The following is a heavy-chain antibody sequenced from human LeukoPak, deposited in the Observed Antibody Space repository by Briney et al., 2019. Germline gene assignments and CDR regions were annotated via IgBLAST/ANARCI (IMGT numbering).Heavy chain of an antibody. CDR2: IKQDGSEK. Sequence: GGSLRLSCAASGFTFSSYSMNWVREAPGKGLEWVANIKQDGSEKYYVDSVRGRFTISRDNAKNSLYLQMNSLRAEDTAVYYCARAGGYSFGLAEYWGQGTLVTVSS. D-gene: IGHD5-18*01. CDR3: ARAGGYSFGLAEY. J-gene: IGHJ4*02. V-gene: IGHV3-7*01. CDR1: GFTFSSYS.